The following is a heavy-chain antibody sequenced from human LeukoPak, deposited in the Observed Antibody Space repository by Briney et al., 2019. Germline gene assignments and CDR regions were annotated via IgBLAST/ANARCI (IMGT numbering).Heavy chain of an antibody. Sequence: ASVKVSCKVSGYTLTELSMHWVRQAPGKGLEWMGGFDPEDGETIYAQKFQGRVTMTKDSSTNTVYMELTSLRSDDTAVYYCARGGSSAPSPNFDYWGQGALVTVSS. V-gene: IGHV1-24*01. CDR3: ARGGSSAPSPNFDY. CDR2: FDPEDGET. J-gene: IGHJ4*02. CDR1: GYTLTELS. D-gene: IGHD2-15*01.